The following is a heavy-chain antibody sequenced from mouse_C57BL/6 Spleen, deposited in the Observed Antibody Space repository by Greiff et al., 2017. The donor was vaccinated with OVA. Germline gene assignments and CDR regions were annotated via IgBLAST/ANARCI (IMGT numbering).Heavy chain of an antibody. D-gene: IGHD1-2*01. J-gene: IGHJ4*01. V-gene: IGHV1-54*01. CDR2: INPGSGGT. Sequence: VQLQESGAELVRPGTSVKVSCKASGYAFTNYLIEWVKQRPGQGLEWIGVINPGSGGTNYNEKFKGKATLTADKSSSTAYMQLSSLTSEDSAVYFCASTPSYYYAMDYWGQGTSVTVSS. CDR3: ASTPSYYYAMDY. CDR1: GYAFTNYL.